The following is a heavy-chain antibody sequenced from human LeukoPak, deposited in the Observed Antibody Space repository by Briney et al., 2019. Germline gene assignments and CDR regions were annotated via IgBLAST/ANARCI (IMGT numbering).Heavy chain of an antibody. J-gene: IGHJ4*02. Sequence: PGGSLRLSCAASGFTFSSSAMSWVRQAPGKGLEWVSSIDKIGVGTYYADSVRGRFTISRDNSKNTLFLQMNSLRAEDSAVYYCAKDYVVGSIDYWGQGTLVTVSS. CDR2: IDKIGVGT. D-gene: IGHD2-21*01. CDR1: GFTFSSSA. CDR3: AKDYVVGSIDY. V-gene: IGHV3-23*01.